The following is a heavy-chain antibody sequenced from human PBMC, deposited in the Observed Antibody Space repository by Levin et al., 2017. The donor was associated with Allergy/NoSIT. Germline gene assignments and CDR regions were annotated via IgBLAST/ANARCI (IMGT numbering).Heavy chain of an antibody. Sequence: PGGSLRLSCAASGFTFSSYAMHWVRQAPGKGLEWVAVISYDGSNKYYADSVKGRFTISRDNSKNTLYLQMNSLRAEDTAVYYCAREIFSSGSGPLFDYWGQGTLVTVSS. CDR3: AREIFSSGSGPLFDY. D-gene: IGHD3-10*01. CDR2: ISYDGSNK. CDR1: GFTFSSYA. J-gene: IGHJ4*02. V-gene: IGHV3-30-3*01.